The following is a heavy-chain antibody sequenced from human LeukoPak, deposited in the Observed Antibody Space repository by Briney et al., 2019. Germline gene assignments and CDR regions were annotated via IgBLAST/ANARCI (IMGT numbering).Heavy chain of an antibody. CDR1: GGSISSYY. Sequence: SETLSLTCTVSGGSISSYYWSWIRQPPGKGLEWIGYIYYSGSTNYNPSLKSRVTVPVDTSKNQFSLKLSSVTAADTAVYYCARGTAITERAFDYWGQGTLVTVSS. D-gene: IGHD5-18*01. CDR2: IYYSGST. J-gene: IGHJ4*02. V-gene: IGHV4-59*01. CDR3: ARGTAITERAFDY.